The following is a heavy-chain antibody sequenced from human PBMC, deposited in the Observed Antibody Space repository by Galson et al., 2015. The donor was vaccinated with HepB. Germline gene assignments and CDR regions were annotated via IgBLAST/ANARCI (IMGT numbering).Heavy chain of an antibody. CDR3: VRSEVGLAVAGTGWFDP. J-gene: IGHJ5*02. V-gene: IGHV2-70*11. D-gene: IGHD6-19*01. Sequence: PALVKPTQTLTLTCTFSGFSLSTSGMCVSWIRQPPGKALEWLARIDWDDDTYYSTSLRTRLTISKDTSKNQVVLIMTNMDPVDTATYYCVRSEVGLAVAGTGWFDPWGQGTLVTVSS. CDR1: GFSLSTSGMC. CDR2: IDWDDDT.